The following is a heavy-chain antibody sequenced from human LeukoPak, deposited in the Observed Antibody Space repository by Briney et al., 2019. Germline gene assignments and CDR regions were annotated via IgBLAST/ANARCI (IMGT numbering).Heavy chain of an antibody. CDR1: GGSISSGSYY. CDR2: IYTSGST. J-gene: IGHJ5*02. V-gene: IGHV4-61*02. CDR3: ARVGRYCSSTSCYTGWFDP. D-gene: IGHD2-2*02. Sequence: SQTLSLTCTVSGGSISSGSYYWSWIRQPAGKGLEWIGRIYTSGSTNYNPSLKSRVTISVDTSKNQFSLKLSSVTAADTAVYYCARVGRYCSSTSCYTGWFDPWGQGTLVTVSS.